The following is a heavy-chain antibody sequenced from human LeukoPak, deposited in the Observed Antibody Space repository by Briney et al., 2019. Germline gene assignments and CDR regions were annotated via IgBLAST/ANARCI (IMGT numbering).Heavy chain of an antibody. Sequence: ASVKVSCKASGYTFTGYYMHWVRQAPGQGLEWMGWINFNSGGTNYAQKFQGRVTMTRDTSISTAYMELSRLRSDDTAVYYCAREWGCSSTSCPSFDYWGQGTLVTVSS. V-gene: IGHV1-2*02. D-gene: IGHD2-2*01. CDR1: GYTFTGYY. J-gene: IGHJ4*02. CDR3: AREWGCSSTSCPSFDY. CDR2: INFNSGGT.